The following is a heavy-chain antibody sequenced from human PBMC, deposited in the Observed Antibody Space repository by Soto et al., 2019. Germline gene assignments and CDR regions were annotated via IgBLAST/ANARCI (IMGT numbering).Heavy chain of an antibody. D-gene: IGHD3-22*01. V-gene: IGHV3-48*02. CDR2: ISSTSGTI. Sequence: PGGSLRLSCVVSGFTFSSHSMNWVRQAPGKGLEWISYISSTSGTIYCADSVRGRFTISRDNAKNSLYLQMNSLRDEDTAVYFCARFPGDFYDDSGMDAFDFWGQGTMVTVS. CDR3: ARFPGDFYDDSGMDAFDF. J-gene: IGHJ3*01. CDR1: GFTFSSHS.